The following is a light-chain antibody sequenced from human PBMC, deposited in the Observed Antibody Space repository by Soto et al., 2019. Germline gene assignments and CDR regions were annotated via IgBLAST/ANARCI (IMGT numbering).Light chain of an antibody. V-gene: IGKV3-20*01. CDR2: GAS. CDR3: QQAGSSPIT. Sequence: EIVLTQSPGTLSLSPGERATLSCRASQSVSSSYLAWYQQKPGQAPRLLIYGASSRATGIPDRFSGSGSGTDFTLTISRLEPEDFAVYYCQQAGSSPITFGQRTRLENK. J-gene: IGKJ5*01. CDR1: QSVSSSY.